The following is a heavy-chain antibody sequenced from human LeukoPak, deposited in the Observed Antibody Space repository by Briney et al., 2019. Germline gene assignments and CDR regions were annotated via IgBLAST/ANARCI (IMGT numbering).Heavy chain of an antibody. J-gene: IGHJ4*02. D-gene: IGHD2-15*01. CDR2: ISGSRNST. Sequence: GGSLRLSCAASGFTFSNAWMSWVRQAPGKGLEWVSAISGSRNSTYYADSVKGRFTISRDNSKNTVYLQMNSLRGEDTAVYYCAKWGCSGGSCYPFGYWGQGTLVTVSS. CDR3: AKWGCSGGSCYPFGY. CDR1: GFTFSNAW. V-gene: IGHV3-23*01.